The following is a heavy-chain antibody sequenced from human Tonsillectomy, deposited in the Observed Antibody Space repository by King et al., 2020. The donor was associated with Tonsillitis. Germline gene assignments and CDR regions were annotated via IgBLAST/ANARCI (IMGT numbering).Heavy chain of an antibody. Sequence: VQLVESGGGLVQPGGSLRLSCAASGFTFRSYDMHWVRQATGKGLEWVSAIGTAGDTYYPGSVKGRFTNSRENAKNSLYLQMNSLRAEDTAVYYCARVSYGSGSYDYGGQGTLVTVSS. CDR2: IGTAGDT. D-gene: IGHD3-10*01. J-gene: IGHJ4*02. CDR3: ARVSYGSGSYDY. CDR1: GFTFRSYD. V-gene: IGHV3-13*01.